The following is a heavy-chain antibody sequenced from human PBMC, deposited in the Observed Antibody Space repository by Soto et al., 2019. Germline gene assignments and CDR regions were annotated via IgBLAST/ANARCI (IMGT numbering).Heavy chain of an antibody. J-gene: IGHJ6*02. V-gene: IGHV3-64*01. CDR3: ARDGSTRPYYYGMDV. D-gene: IGHD2-2*01. Sequence: GGSLRLSCAASGFTFSSYAMHWVRQAPGKGLEYVSAISSNGGITYYANSVQGRFTISRDNSKNTLYLQRGSLRAEDTAVYYCARDGSTRPYYYGMDVWGQGTTVTVSS. CDR2: ISSNGGIT. CDR1: GFTFSSYA.